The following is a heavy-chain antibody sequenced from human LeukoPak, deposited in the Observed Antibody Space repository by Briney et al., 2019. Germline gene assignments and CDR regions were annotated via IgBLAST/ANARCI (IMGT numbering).Heavy chain of an antibody. V-gene: IGHV4-61*02. J-gene: IGHJ6*03. Sequence: PSQTLSPTCTVSGGSISSGSYYWSWIRQPAGKGLEWIGRIYTSGSTNYNPSLKSRVTISVDTSENQFSLKLSSVTAADTAVYYCARVVRVVVVAATRGYYYYYMDVWGKGTTVTVSS. CDR3: ARVVRVVVVAATRGYYYYYMDV. D-gene: IGHD2-15*01. CDR2: IYTSGST. CDR1: GGSISSGSYY.